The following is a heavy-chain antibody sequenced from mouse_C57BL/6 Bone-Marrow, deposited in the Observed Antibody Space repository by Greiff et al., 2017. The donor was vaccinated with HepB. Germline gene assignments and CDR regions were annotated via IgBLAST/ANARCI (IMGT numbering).Heavy chain of an antibody. V-gene: IGHV1-64*01. D-gene: IGHD1-1*01. CDR2: IHPNSGST. CDR1: GYTFTSYW. Sequence: QVQLQQPGAELVKPGASVKLSCKASGYTFTSYWMHWVKQRPGQGLEWIGMIHPNSGSTNYNEKVKSKATLTVDKSSSTAYMQLSSLTSEDSAVYYCAWHYGSSPWYFDVWGTGTTVTVSS. J-gene: IGHJ1*03. CDR3: AWHYGSSPWYFDV.